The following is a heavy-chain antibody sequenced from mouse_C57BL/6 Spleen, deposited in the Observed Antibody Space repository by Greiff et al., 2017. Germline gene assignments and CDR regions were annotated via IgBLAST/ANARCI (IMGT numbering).Heavy chain of an antibody. CDR2: INPNNGGT. Sequence: EVQLQESGPELVKPGASVKMSCKASGYTFTDYNMHWVKQSHGKSLEWIGYINPNNGGTSYNQKFKGKATLTVNKSSSTAYMELRSLTSEDSAVYYCARAVTGAFDYWGQGTTLTVSS. J-gene: IGHJ2*01. V-gene: IGHV1-22*01. D-gene: IGHD4-1*01. CDR3: ARAVTGAFDY. CDR1: GYTFTDYN.